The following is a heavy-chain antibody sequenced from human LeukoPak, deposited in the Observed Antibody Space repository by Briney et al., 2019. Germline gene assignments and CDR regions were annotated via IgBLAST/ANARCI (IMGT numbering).Heavy chain of an antibody. D-gene: IGHD2/OR15-2a*01. CDR2: IYYSGST. CDR1: GGSISSYY. CDR3: ARDNVSPRYPIMDV. Sequence: PSETLSLTCTVSGGSISSYYWSWIRQPPGKGLEWIGYIYYSGSTYYNPSLKSRVTISVDTSKNQFSLKLSSVTAADTAVYYCARDNVSPRYPIMDVWGKGTTVTVSS. J-gene: IGHJ6*03. V-gene: IGHV4-59*06.